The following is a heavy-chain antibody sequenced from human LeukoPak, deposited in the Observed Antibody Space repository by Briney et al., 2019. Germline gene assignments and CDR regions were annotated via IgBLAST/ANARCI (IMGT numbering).Heavy chain of an antibody. CDR2: MNPNSGNT. V-gene: IGHV1-8*01. J-gene: IGHJ6*02. CDR1: GYTFTSYD. D-gene: IGHD3-22*01. Sequence: ASVKVSCKASGYTFTSYDINWVRQATGQGLEWMGWMNPNSGNTGYAQKFQGRVTMTRNTSISTAYMELSSLRSEDTAVYYCARGRDGRSGYYYRDMEDYYYGMDVWGQGTTVTVSS. CDR3: ARGRDGRSGYYYRDMEDYYYGMDV.